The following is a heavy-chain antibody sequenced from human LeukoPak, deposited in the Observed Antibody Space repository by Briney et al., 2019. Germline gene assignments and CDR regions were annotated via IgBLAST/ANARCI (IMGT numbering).Heavy chain of an antibody. CDR1: GFTFSDYY. CDR2: ISSSGNTI. CDR3: ARVKYYYDSSGYSTLIDY. Sequence: GGSLRLSCAASGFTFSDYYMSWIRQAPGKGLEWVSYISSSGNTIYYADSVKGRFTISRDNAKNSLYLQMNSLRAEDTAVYFCARVKYYYDSSGYSTLIDYWGQGTLVTVSS. D-gene: IGHD3-22*01. J-gene: IGHJ4*02. V-gene: IGHV3-11*01.